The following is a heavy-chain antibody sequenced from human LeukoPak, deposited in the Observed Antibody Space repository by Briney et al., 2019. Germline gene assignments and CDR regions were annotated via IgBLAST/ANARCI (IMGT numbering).Heavy chain of an antibody. J-gene: IGHJ4*02. CDR3: ARHEEYSSGWYVGPLYFDY. CDR2: IYYSGST. CDR1: GGSISSSNYY. V-gene: IGHV4-39*01. D-gene: IGHD6-19*01. Sequence: SETLSLTCTVSGGSISSSNYYWGWIRQPPGKGLEWIGSIYYSGSTYYNPSLESRVTISVDTSKNQFSLKLSSVTAADTAVYYCARHEEYSSGWYVGPLYFDYWGQGTLVTVSS.